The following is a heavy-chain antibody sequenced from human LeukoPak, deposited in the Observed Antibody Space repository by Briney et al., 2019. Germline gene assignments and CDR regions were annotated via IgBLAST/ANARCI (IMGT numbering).Heavy chain of an antibody. D-gene: IGHD2-2*01. V-gene: IGHV4-34*01. J-gene: IGHJ4*02. CDR1: GGSFSGHY. CDR3: ARGRTGAAALDF. Sequence: SETLSLTCAVYGGSFSGHYWTWIRQAPGKGLEWIGESTHTGSTNYNPSLKSRVTISVDTSKNQFSLKLTSVSAAATAVYHCARGRTGAAALDFWGPGTLVTVSS. CDR2: STHTGST.